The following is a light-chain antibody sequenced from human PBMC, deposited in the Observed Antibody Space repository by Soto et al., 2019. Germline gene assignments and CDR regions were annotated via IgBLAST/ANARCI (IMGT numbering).Light chain of an antibody. V-gene: IGKV3-11*01. CDR2: DAS. Sequence: EIVLTQSPVTQSLSPVQTATLSCRASQPITRYLAWYQQKPGQAPRLLIYDASTRATGTPARFSGSGSGTDFTLTISSLEPEDSAVYYCQQRANWHTFGGGSTVEIK. CDR1: QPITRY. CDR3: QQRANWHT. J-gene: IGKJ4*01.